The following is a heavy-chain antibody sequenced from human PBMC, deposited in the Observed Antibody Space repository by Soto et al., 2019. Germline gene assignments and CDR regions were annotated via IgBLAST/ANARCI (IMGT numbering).Heavy chain of an antibody. CDR2: IYYSGST. D-gene: IGHD1-1*01. J-gene: IGHJ4*02. CDR3: ARDDPRYTSLDY. CDR1: GGSISSGGYY. Sequence: SETLSLTCTVSGGSISSGGYYWGWIRQPPGKGLEWIGSIYYSGSTYYNPSLKSRVTISVDTSKNQFSLKLSSVTAADTAVYYCARDDPRYTSLDYWGQGTLVTVSS. V-gene: IGHV4-39*07.